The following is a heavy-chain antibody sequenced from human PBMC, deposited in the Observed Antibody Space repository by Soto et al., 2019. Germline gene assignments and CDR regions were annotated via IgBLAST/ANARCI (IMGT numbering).Heavy chain of an antibody. D-gene: IGHD4-17*01. J-gene: IGHJ5*02. CDR1: GGSMGSSYYY. CDR3: ARDYGGNSGNWFDP. CDR2: IFHSGRT. Sequence: LSLTCPVSGGSMGSSYYYWSWVRQNPGKGLEWIGHIFHSGRTYYNPSLKSRVSISVDTSKNQFSLNLNSVTAADTAVYYCARDYGGNSGNWFDPWGQGTLVTVSS. V-gene: IGHV4-31*03.